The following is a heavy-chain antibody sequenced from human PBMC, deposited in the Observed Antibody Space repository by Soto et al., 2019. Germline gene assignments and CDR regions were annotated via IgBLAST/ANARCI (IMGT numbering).Heavy chain of an antibody. CDR1: GGSISSHY. V-gene: IGHV4-59*04. D-gene: IGHD6-19*01. CDR3: RRSSRYSTDV. CDR2: IYSIGNT. Sequence: WETLSLTCTVSGGSISSHYWSWIRQPPGKGLEWIGYIYSIGNTYYNPSLKSGVTISADTSKNQFSLNLISVTAADTAVYYCRRSSRYSTDVWGQGITVTVSS. J-gene: IGHJ6*02.